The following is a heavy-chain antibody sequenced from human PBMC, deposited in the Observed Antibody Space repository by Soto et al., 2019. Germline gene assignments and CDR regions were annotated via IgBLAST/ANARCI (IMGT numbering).Heavy chain of an antibody. CDR2: IYYSGST. J-gene: IGHJ3*01. Sequence: SETLSLTCIVSRDSISRGGYYWNWISQPPGKGPEWTGYIYYSGSTYYNPSLKSRVTTSVDTSKNQFSLKLSTVTAAATAGYYCASGYYYDSGGTLNVWRQRTMVTVSS. V-gene: IGHV4-30-4*08. D-gene: IGHD3-22*01. CDR1: RDSISRGGYY. CDR3: ASGYYYDSGGTLNV.